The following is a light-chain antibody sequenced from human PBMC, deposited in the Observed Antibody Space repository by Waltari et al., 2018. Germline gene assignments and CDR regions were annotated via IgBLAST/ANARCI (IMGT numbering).Light chain of an antibody. CDR3: AVWDDSLNGWM. CDR2: NNN. V-gene: IGLV1-44*01. Sequence: QSVVTQSPSASGPPGQRVTISCSGSSSNIGSKTVNWYQHLPGTAPKLLIHNNNQRPSGVPYRFSGSKSDTSASLAISGLQSEDEAEYYCAVWDDSLNGWMFGGGTKLTVL. J-gene: IGLJ3*02. CDR1: SSNIGSKT.